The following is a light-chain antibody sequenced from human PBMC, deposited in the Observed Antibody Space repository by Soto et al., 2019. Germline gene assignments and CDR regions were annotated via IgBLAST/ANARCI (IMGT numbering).Light chain of an antibody. CDR2: GSS. Sequence: EIVMTQSPATLSVSPEESVTLSCRASQLFSSNLAWYQRRPGQAPRLLIYGSSTRATGVPPRFSGSASGTEFTLTISSLQSEDFGVYYCQQYNDWPRTFGQGTRLEIK. CDR1: QLFSSN. V-gene: IGKV3-15*01. CDR3: QQYNDWPRT. J-gene: IGKJ5*01.